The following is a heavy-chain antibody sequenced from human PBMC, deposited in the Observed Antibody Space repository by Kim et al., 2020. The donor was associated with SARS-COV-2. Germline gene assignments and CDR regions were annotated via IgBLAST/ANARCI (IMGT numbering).Heavy chain of an antibody. J-gene: IGHJ5*01. Sequence: SGPTLVKPTQTLTLTCTFSGFSLTTDEEGVAWIRQSPGKALQWLTLIYWDGDKRYAPSLQKRVTITKDTSKKEVVLTLTDVDPVDTGTYYCAHFSLTIAGSHYFDSWGHGILVTVSS. CDR2: IYWDGDK. V-gene: IGHV2-5*05. D-gene: IGHD3-9*01. CDR3: AHFSLTIAGSHYFDS. CDR1: GFSLTTDEEG.